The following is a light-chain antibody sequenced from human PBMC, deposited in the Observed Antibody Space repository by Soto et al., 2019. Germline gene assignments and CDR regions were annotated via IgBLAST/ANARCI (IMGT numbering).Light chain of an antibody. Sequence: QSALTQPASVSGSPGQSITISCTGTSSDVGGYNYFSWYQQHPGKAPKLMLYDVTNRPSGVSNRFSGSKSGNTASLTISELQTDDEADYYCSSYTSSSTPYVFGTGTKLTVL. V-gene: IGLV2-14*03. CDR3: SSYTSSSTPYV. J-gene: IGLJ1*01. CDR2: DVT. CDR1: SSDVGGYNY.